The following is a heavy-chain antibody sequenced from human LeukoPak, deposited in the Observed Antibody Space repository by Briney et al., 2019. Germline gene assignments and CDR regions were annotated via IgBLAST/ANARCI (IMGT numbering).Heavy chain of an antibody. CDR1: GFTVSSNF. Sequence: GGSLRLSCAASGFTVSSNFMSWVRQAPGKGLEWVSVIYSGGSTYYADSVKGRFTISGDNSKNTLYLQMNSLRPEDTAVYYCARGSRNVYFDYWGQGTLVTVCS. D-gene: IGHD2-8*01. CDR2: IYSGGST. V-gene: IGHV3-66*02. CDR3: ARGSRNVYFDY. J-gene: IGHJ4*02.